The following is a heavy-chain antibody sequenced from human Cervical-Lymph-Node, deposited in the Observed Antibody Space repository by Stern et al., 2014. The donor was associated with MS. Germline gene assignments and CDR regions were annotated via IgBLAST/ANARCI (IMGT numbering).Heavy chain of an antibody. CDR3: ARDLGSSSWQPFDP. Sequence: EVQLVESGGGLVKPGGSLRLSCAASGFTFSSYSMNWVRQAPGQRLEWVSSISSSSSYIYYADSVKGRFTISRDNAKNSLYLQMNSLRAEDTAVYYCARDLGSSSWQPFDPWGQGTLVTVSS. CDR1: GFTFSSYS. V-gene: IGHV3-21*01. D-gene: IGHD6-13*01. J-gene: IGHJ5*02. CDR2: ISSSSSYI.